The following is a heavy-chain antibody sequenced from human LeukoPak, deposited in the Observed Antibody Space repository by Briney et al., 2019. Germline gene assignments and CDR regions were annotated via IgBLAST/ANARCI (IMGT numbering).Heavy chain of an antibody. CDR1: GGSISSGSYH. Sequence: PSETLSLTCTVSGGSISSGSYHWSWIRQPAGKGLEWIGRIYTSGSTNYNPSLKSRVTISVDTSKNQFSLKLSSVTAADTAVYYCARDCGGDCYGAVDPWGQGTLVTVSS. CDR3: ARDCGGDCYGAVDP. D-gene: IGHD2-21*01. CDR2: IYTSGST. V-gene: IGHV4-61*02. J-gene: IGHJ5*02.